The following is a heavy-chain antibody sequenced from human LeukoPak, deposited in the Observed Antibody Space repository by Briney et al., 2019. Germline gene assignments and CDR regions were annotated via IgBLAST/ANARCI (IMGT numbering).Heavy chain of an antibody. Sequence: PGGSLRLSCAASGFTFSSYWMHWVRQAPGKGLVWVSRIKIDGSSTFYADSVKGRFTISRDNAKNTLYLQMTGLRAEDTAVYYCARLGARSGSYDYWGQGTLVTVSS. J-gene: IGHJ4*02. CDR3: ARLGARSGSYDY. CDR2: IKIDGSST. V-gene: IGHV3-74*01. CDR1: GFTFSSYW. D-gene: IGHD3-10*01.